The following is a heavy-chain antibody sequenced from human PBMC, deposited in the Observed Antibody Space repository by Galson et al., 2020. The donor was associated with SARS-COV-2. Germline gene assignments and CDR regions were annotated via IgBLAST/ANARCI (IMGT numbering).Heavy chain of an antibody. CDR2: INHSGST. J-gene: IGHJ4*02. CDR1: GGSFSGYY. Sequence: SETLSLTCAVYGGSFSGYYWSWIRQPPGKGLGWIGEINHSGSTNYNPSLKSRVTISVDTSKNQFSLKLSSVTAADTAVYYCARGWGYSSSWYANFDYWGQGTLVTVSS. D-gene: IGHD6-13*01. CDR3: ARGWGYSSSWYANFDY. V-gene: IGHV4-34*01.